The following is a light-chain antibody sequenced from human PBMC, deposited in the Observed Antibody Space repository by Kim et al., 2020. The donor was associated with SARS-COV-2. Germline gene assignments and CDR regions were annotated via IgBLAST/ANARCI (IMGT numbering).Light chain of an antibody. J-gene: IGLJ3*02. V-gene: IGLV3-1*01. Sequence: VSPGQTATITCSGDNLGSRYACWSQQRPGQSPVLVIYQNTKRPSGIPERFSASSSGNTATLSISGTQTMDEADYYWQAWDGSTGWVFGGGTKLTVL. CDR3: QAWDGSTGWV. CDR1: NLGSRY. CDR2: QNT.